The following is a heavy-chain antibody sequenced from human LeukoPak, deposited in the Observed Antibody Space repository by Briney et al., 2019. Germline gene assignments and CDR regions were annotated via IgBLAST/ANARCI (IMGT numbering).Heavy chain of an antibody. CDR2: IYNSGST. V-gene: IGHV4-59*01. CDR3: ARDRSGMDV. CDR1: GGSISSYY. Sequence: SETLSLTCTVSGGSISSYYWSWIRQPPGKGLEWIGYIYNSGSTHYNPSLKSRVTISVDTSKNQFSLKLSSVTAADTAAYYCARDRSGMDVWGQGTTVTVSS. J-gene: IGHJ6*02.